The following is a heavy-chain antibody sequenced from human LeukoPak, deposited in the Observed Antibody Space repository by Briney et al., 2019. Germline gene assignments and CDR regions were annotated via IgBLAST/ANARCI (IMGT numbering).Heavy chain of an antibody. D-gene: IGHD3-22*01. CDR2: ISGSGGST. V-gene: IGHV3-23*01. J-gene: IGHJ4*02. CDR1: GFTFSSYA. Sequence: GGSLRLSCAASGFTFSSYAMSWVRQAPGKGLEWVSAISGSGGSTYYADSVKGRFTISRDNSKNTLYLQMNSLRAEDTAVYYCARDSPAGEGYYYDSSGYVPDYWGQGTLVTVSS. CDR3: ARDSPAGEGYYYDSSGYVPDY.